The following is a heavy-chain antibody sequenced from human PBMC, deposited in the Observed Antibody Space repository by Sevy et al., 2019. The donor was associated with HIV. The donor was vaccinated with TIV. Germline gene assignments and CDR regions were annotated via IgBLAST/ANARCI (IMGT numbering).Heavy chain of an antibody. CDR3: ARGSLNGNDGDYFDY. Sequence: GGSLRLSCAASGFTVSSNYMSWVRQAPGKGLEWVSVIYSGGSTYYADSVKGRVTISRDNSKNKLYLQMNILRAEDTAVYYCARGSLNGNDGDYFDYWGQGTLVTVSS. CDR1: GFTVSSNY. J-gene: IGHJ4*02. CDR2: IYSGGST. V-gene: IGHV3-53*01. D-gene: IGHD1-1*01.